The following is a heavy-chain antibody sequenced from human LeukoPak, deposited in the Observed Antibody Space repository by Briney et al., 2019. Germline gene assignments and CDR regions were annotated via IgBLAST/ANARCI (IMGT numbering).Heavy chain of an antibody. J-gene: IGHJ3*02. CDR2: IQLSDSYT. CDR1: GYSFTSYW. Sequence: GESLKISCKGSGYSFTSYWISWVRQMPGKGLEWMGRIQLSDSYTNYSPSFQGHVTISVDKSNSTAYLQWSSLKASDTAMFYCARPIAVTARDPFDIWGQGTMVTVSS. CDR3: ARPIAVTARDPFDI. D-gene: IGHD6-19*01. V-gene: IGHV5-10-1*01.